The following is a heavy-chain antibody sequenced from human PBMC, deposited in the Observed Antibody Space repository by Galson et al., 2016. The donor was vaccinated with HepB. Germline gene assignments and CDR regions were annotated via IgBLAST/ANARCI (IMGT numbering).Heavy chain of an antibody. D-gene: IGHD6-13*01. CDR3: TRGLLFANRKIAAAGNND. V-gene: IGHV1-8*01. J-gene: IGHJ4*02. CDR2: LNPNSGAT. CDR1: ASNFITYE. Sequence: SVKVSCKASASNFITYEFNWVRQAPGQGLEWMGWLNPNSGATGYAEKLQGRVTMTRNAPMSTVFMELSSLTSEDTAVYFCTRGLLFANRKIAAAGNNDWGQGTLVTVSS.